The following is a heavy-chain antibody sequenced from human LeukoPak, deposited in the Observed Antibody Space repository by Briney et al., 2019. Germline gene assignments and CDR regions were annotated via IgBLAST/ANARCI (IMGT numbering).Heavy chain of an antibody. Sequence: GGSLRLSCAASGFTFSSYEMNWVRQAPGKGLEWVSYISSSGSTIYYADSVKGRFTISRDNAQNSLYLQMNSLRAEDTAVYYCASPPPSYSSGWYQRYWGQGTLVTVSS. V-gene: IGHV3-48*03. CDR3: ASPPPSYSSGWYQRY. CDR1: GFTFSSYE. CDR2: ISSSGSTI. D-gene: IGHD6-19*01. J-gene: IGHJ4*02.